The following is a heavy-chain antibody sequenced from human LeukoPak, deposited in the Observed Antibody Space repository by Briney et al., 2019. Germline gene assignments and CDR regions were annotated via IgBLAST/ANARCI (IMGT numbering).Heavy chain of an antibody. CDR2: ISSSGSTI. V-gene: IGHV3-11*01. D-gene: IGHD2-2*01. J-gene: IGHJ6*04. Sequence: GGSLRLSCAASGFTFSDYYMSWIRQAPGKGLEWVSYISSSGSTIYYADSVKGRFTISRDSAKNSLYLQMNSLRAEDTAVYYCARDSGPKSSTYGMAVWGKGTTVTVSS. CDR1: GFTFSDYY. CDR3: ARDSGPKSSTYGMAV.